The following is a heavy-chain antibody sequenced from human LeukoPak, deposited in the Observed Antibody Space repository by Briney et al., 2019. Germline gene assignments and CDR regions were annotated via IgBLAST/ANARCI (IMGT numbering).Heavy chain of an antibody. CDR2: VHLEGRT. V-gene: IGHV4-4*02. Sequence: SETLSLTCGVSGGSVTSTNWWTWVRQPPGKGLEWIGEVHLEGRTNYNPSLESRLTISVDLSENHISLKLTSVTPADTAVYYCAREGGFFRPLDYSGQGTLVTVSS. D-gene: IGHD3-3*01. CDR3: AREGGFFRPLDY. J-gene: IGHJ4*02. CDR1: GGSVTSTNW.